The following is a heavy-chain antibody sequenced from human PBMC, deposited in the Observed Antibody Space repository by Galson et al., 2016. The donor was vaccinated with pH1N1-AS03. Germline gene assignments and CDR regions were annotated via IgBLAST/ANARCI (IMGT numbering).Heavy chain of an antibody. CDR1: GFTFDYFY. D-gene: IGHD2-8*01. CDR2: ISTAGITT. J-gene: IGHJ4*02. V-gene: IGHV3-11*01. CDR3: ARKCNYFDL. Sequence: SLRLSCAASGFTFDYFYMSWIRQAPGKGLEWISFISTAGITTHYADSVKGRSTISRDNANNSLYLEMTSLRPEDTAIYYCARKCNYFDLWGQGVLVTVSS.